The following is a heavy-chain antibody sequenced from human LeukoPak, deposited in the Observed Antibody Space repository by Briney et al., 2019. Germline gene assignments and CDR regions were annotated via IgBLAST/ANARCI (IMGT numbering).Heavy chain of an antibody. CDR3: ARHIRRSSFIVVVTAIDY. CDR2: IYTSGST. D-gene: IGHD2-21*02. V-gene: IGHV4-4*09. J-gene: IGHJ4*02. CDR1: GGSISSYY. Sequence: PSETLSLTCTVSGGSISSYYWSWMRQPPGKGLEWIGYIYTSGSTNYNPSLKSRVTISVDTSKNQFSLKLSSVTAADTAVYYCARHIRRSSFIVVVTAIDYWGQGTLVTVSS.